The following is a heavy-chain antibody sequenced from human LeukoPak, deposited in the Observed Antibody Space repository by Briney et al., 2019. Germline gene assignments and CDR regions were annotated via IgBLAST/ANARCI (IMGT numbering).Heavy chain of an antibody. J-gene: IGHJ6*02. CDR3: AKGIAARLYYYYGMDV. CDR2: ISGSGGST. Sequence: GGSLRLPCAASGFTFSSYAMSWVRQAPGKGLEWVSAISGSGGSTYYADSVKGRFTISRDNSKNTLYLQMNSLRAEDTAVYYCAKGIAARLYYYYGMDVWGQGTTATVSS. D-gene: IGHD6-6*01. V-gene: IGHV3-23*01. CDR1: GFTFSSYA.